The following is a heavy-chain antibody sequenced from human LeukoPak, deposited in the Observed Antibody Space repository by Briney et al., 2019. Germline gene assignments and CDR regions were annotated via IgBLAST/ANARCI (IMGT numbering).Heavy chain of an antibody. Sequence: ASVKVSCKASGYTFTNYGISWVRQAPGQGLEWMGWINPNSGGTNYAQKFQGRVTMTRDTSISTAYMELSRLRSDDTAVYYCARGRRITIFGVVIGLVYWGQGTLVTVSS. D-gene: IGHD3-3*01. V-gene: IGHV1-2*02. CDR3: ARGRRITIFGVVIGLVY. CDR2: INPNSGGT. J-gene: IGHJ4*02. CDR1: GYTFTNYG.